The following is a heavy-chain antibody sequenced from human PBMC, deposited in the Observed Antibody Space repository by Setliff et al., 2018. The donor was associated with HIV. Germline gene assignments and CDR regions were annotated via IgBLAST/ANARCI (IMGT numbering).Heavy chain of an antibody. J-gene: IGHJ4*02. Sequence: SVKVSCKASGGTFGNYGVGWVRQAPGQGLEWVGGIVPILNIANYAQEFQGRATITAGKSTSTVYMEVRDLKPDDTATYYCAHNHLAVAGSHYFDYWGQGTLVTVSS. CDR3: AHNHLAVAGSHYFDY. CDR2: IVPILNIA. D-gene: IGHD6-19*01. CDR1: GGTFGNYG. V-gene: IGHV1-69*10.